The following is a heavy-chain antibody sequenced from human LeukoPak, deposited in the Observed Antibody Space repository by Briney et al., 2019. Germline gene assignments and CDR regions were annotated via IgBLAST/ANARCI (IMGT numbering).Heavy chain of an antibody. V-gene: IGHV4-34*01. Sequence: PSETLSLTCAVYGGSFSGYYWSWIRQPPGKGLEWIGEINHSGSTNYNPSLKSRVTISVDTSKNQFSLKLSSVTVADTAVYYCARGRWIQLWSPAEYFQHWGQGTLVTVSS. CDR1: GGSFSGYY. CDR3: ARGRWIQLWSPAEYFQH. D-gene: IGHD5-18*01. CDR2: INHSGST. J-gene: IGHJ1*01.